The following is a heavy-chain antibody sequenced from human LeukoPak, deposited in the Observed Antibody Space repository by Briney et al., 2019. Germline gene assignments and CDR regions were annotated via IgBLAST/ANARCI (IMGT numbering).Heavy chain of an antibody. V-gene: IGHV3-30*02. D-gene: IGHD3-22*01. CDR1: GFTFSDFG. CDR2: IRYDGSTK. Sequence: GGSLRLSCAASGFTFSDFGMNWVRQAPGKGLEWVAFIRYDGSTKSYADSVKGRFTISRDNSKNTLYLQMNSLRAEDTAVYYCASYYYRDAFDIWGQGTMVTVSS. J-gene: IGHJ3*02. CDR3: ASYYYRDAFDI.